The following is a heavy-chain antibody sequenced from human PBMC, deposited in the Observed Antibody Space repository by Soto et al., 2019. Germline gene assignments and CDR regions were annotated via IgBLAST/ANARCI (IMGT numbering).Heavy chain of an antibody. CDR3: ARDMGDGITGTTSAFDI. CDR2: IGTAGDT. CDR1: GFTFSSYD. Sequence: PGGSLRLSCAASGFTFSSYDMHWVRQATGKGLEWVSAIGTAGDTYYPGSVKGRFTISRENAKNSLYLQMNSLRAEDTAVYYCARDMGDGITGTTSAFDIWGQWTMVTVSS. V-gene: IGHV3-13*01. D-gene: IGHD1-20*01. J-gene: IGHJ3*02.